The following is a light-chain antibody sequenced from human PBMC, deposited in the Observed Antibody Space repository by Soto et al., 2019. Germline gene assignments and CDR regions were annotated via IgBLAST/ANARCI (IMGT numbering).Light chain of an antibody. V-gene: IGKV3-20*01. CDR3: QQSGSSPRT. Sequence: EFVLTQSPGTLSLSPGERATLSCRASQSVSNVYLAWYQQKPGQAPRLLIYDTSNRATGIPDRFSGSGSGTDFTLTISKLEPEDFAVYYCQQSGSSPRTFGQGTKLEIK. CDR2: DTS. J-gene: IGKJ2*01. CDR1: QSVSNVY.